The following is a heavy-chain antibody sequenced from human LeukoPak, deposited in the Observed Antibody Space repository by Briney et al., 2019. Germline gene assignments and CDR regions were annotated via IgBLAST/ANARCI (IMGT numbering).Heavy chain of an antibody. J-gene: IGHJ5*02. CDR3: ARDNSRREGGTTFWWFDP. V-gene: IGHV1-46*01. Sequence: ASVKVSCKASGGTFGSYAISWVRQAPGQGLEWMGVVNPTADNRVYAQKFQGRVTMTRDTSTSTAYMELSSLRSEDTAVYFCARDNSRREGGTTFWWFDPWGQGTLVTVSS. D-gene: IGHD1-26*01. CDR2: VNPTADNR. CDR1: GGTFGSYA.